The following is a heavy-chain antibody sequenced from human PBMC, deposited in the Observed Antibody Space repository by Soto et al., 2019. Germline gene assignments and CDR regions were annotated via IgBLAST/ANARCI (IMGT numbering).Heavy chain of an antibody. CDR3: ARDLDWSSGAFDI. D-gene: IGHD3-9*01. CDR1: GYTFTGYG. J-gene: IGHJ3*02. CDR2: ISVGNGDT. Sequence: GASVKVSCKASGYTFTGYGIRWVRQAPGQRLEWMGWISVGNGDTKYAQKLQGRVTMTTDTSTSTAYMELRSLRSDDTAVYYCARDLDWSSGAFDIWGEGTMVTVSS. V-gene: IGHV1-18*01.